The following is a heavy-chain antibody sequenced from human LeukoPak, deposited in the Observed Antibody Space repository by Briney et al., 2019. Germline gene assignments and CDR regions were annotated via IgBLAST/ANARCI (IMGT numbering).Heavy chain of an antibody. V-gene: IGHV3-23*01. CDR3: AKAYGDYADYVVLGS. Sequence: SGGSLRLSCAASGFTFRSFAMTWVRQAPGKGLEWVSTISDGGGDTYYADSVQGRFTISRDNSKNTLYLQMNSLRAEDTAVYSCAKAYGDYADYVVLGSWGQGTLVTVSS. CDR2: ISDGGGDT. J-gene: IGHJ5*02. CDR1: GFTFRSFA. D-gene: IGHD4-17*01.